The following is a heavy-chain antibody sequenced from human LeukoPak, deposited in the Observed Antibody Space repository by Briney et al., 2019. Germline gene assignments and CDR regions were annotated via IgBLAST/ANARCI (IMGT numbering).Heavy chain of an antibody. Sequence: PGKSLRLSCAASGFTFSSYAMHWVRQAPGKGLEWVAVVSYDGSNKNYADSVKGRFTISRDNSKNTLYLRMNSLISEDTAVYYCAKDEQWQYISNYFDDWGQGTLVTVSS. V-gene: IGHV3-30*18. CDR2: VSYDGSNK. D-gene: IGHD6-19*01. CDR1: GFTFSSYA. J-gene: IGHJ4*02. CDR3: AKDEQWQYISNYFDD.